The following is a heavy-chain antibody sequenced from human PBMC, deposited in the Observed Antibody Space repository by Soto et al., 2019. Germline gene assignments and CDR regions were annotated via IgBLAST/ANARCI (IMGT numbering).Heavy chain of an antibody. J-gene: IGHJ3*02. CDR3: ARAIYDYIWGSYPLDI. D-gene: IGHD3-16*02. CDR2: IKQDGSEK. Sequence: EVQLVESGGGLVQPGGSLRLSCAASGFTFSSYWMSWVRQSPGKGLEWVANIKQDGSEKYYVDSVKGRFTISRDNAKNSLYLQMNSLGAEDTAVYYCARAIYDYIWGSYPLDIWGQGTMVTVSS. CDR1: GFTFSSYW. V-gene: IGHV3-7*01.